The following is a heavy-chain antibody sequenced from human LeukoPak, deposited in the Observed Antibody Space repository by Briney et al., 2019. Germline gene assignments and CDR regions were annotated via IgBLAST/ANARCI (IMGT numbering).Heavy chain of an antibody. Sequence: PGGSLRLSCAASGFTFINAWMSWVRQAPGKGLEWVGRIKSKTDGGTTDYAAPVKGTFTISRDDSKNTLYLQMNSLKTEDTAVYYCTTGITMVRGVIHLIDYWGQGTLVTVSS. CDR2: IKSKTDGGTT. V-gene: IGHV3-15*01. CDR3: TTGITMVRGVIHLIDY. J-gene: IGHJ4*02. CDR1: GFTFINAW. D-gene: IGHD3-10*01.